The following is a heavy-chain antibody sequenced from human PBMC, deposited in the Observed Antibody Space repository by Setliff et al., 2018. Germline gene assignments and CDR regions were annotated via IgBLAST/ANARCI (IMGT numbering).Heavy chain of an antibody. CDR1: GGSISSYY. J-gene: IGHJ4*02. Sequence: SETLSLTCTVSGGSISSYYWSWIRQPPGKRLEWIGYIYYSGSTNYNPSLESRVTISVDTSKNQFSLRLNSATAADTAVYYCARLRGAFDYCGQGTLVTVSS. V-gene: IGHV4-59*01. D-gene: IGHD3-16*01. CDR2: IYYSGST. CDR3: ARLRGAFDY.